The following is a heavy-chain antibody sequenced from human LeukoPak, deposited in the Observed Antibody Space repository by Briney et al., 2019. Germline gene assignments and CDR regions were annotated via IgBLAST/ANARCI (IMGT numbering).Heavy chain of an antibody. J-gene: IGHJ5*01. V-gene: IGHV3-23*01. Sequence: PGGSLRLSCAASGFTFSSYAMSWVRQAPGKGLEWVSAISGSGGSTYYADSVKGRFTISRDNSKNTLYLQMNSLRAEGTAFYYCAKDGSGSSWYYFDSWGQGTLVTVSS. CDR3: AKDGSGSSWYYFDS. D-gene: IGHD6-13*01. CDR2: ISGSGGST. CDR1: GFTFSSYA.